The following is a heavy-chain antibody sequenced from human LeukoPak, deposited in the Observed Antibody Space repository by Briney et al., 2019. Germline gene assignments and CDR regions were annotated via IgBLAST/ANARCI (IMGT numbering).Heavy chain of an antibody. CDR1: GFTFSSYA. D-gene: IGHD2-8*01. CDR3: AKGGYCTNGVCPNHYYYYMDV. J-gene: IGHJ6*03. CDR2: ISGSGGST. V-gene: IGHV3-23*01. Sequence: QAGGSLRLSCAASGFTFSSYAMSWVRQAPGEGLEWVSAISGSGGSTYYADSVKGRFTISRDNSKNTLYLQMNSLRVEDTAVYYCAKGGYCTNGVCPNHYYYYMDVWGKGTTVTVSS.